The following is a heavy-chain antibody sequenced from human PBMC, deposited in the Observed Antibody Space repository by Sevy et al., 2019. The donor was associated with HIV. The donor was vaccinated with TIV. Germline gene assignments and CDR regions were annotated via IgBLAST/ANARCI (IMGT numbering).Heavy chain of an antibody. J-gene: IGHJ5*02. V-gene: IGHV3-49*04. CDR1: GFNIADYY. CDR2: IIPKNHGGTP. D-gene: IGHD3-10*01. Sequence: GGSLGLSCTASGFNIADYYMPWVRQAPGKGLDWVGFIIPKNHGGTPEYGASVKGRFTISRDDSKNTIYLQMHSLKTEDTGIYYCARHAREAWRGSGVYYNVTDGFDPWGQGTLVTVSS. CDR3: ARHAREAWRGSGVYYNVTDGFDP.